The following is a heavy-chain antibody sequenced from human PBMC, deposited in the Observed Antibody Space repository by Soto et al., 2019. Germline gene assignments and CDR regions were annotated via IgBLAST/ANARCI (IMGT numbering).Heavy chain of an antibody. D-gene: IGHD6-13*01. CDR1: GFTFRSYE. CDR3: AKDLSGNSWYGYYYYGMDV. J-gene: IGHJ6*02. CDR2: ISGSGGST. Sequence: PGGSLRLSCVASGFTFRSYEMSWVRQAPGKGLEWVSAISGSGGSTYYADSVKGRFTISRDNSKNTLYLQMNSLRAEDTAVYYCAKDLSGNSWYGYYYYGMDVWGQGTTVTVSS. V-gene: IGHV3-23*01.